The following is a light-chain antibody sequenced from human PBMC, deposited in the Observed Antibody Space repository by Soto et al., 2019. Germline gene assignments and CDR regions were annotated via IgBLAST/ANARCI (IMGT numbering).Light chain of an antibody. CDR3: QEYGTSRT. J-gene: IGKJ1*01. V-gene: IGKV3-20*01. CDR2: GTS. Sequence: EIVLTQSPGTLSLSPGERGTLSCRASQSIRGNSLAWYQQRPGQAPRLLIYGTSNRATGIPDRFSGSGSGTDFTLTISRLEPEDFAVYYCQEYGTSRTFGQGTKVEIK. CDR1: QSIRGNS.